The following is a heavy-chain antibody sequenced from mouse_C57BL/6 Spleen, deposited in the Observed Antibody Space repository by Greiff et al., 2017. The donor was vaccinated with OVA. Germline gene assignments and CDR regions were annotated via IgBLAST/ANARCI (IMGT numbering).Heavy chain of an antibody. V-gene: IGHV3-6*01. CDR1: GYSITSGYY. CDR3: ARGDYSNFDY. D-gene: IGHD1-1*01. J-gene: IGHJ2*01. Sequence: EVKLQESGPGLVKPSQSLSLTCSVTGYSITSGYYWNWIRQFPGNKLEWMGYISYDGSNNYNPSLKNRISITRDTSKNQFFLKLNSVTTEDTATYYCARGDYSNFDYWGLGTTLTVSS. CDR2: ISYDGSN.